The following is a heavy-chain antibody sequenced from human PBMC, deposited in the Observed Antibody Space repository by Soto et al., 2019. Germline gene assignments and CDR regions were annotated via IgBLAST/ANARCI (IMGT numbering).Heavy chain of an antibody. D-gene: IGHD3-22*01. CDR3: AKGGYDSSAYYYASFDY. J-gene: IGHJ4*02. V-gene: IGHV3-9*01. Sequence: EVQLVESGGGLVQPGRSLRLSCAASGFTFDDYAMHWVRQAPGKGLEWVSGISWNSGSIGYADSVKGRFTISRDNAKNPLYLQMNSLRAEDTALYYCAKGGYDSSAYYYASFDYWGQGTLVTVSS. CDR2: ISWNSGSI. CDR1: GFTFDDYA.